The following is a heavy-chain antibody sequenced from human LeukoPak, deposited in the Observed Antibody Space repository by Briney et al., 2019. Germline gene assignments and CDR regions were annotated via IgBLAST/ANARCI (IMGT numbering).Heavy chain of an antibody. Sequence: GSLRLSCAGSGFTFSSYWMHWVRQAPGKGLVWVSRISTDASSTTYADSVKGRFTISRDNAKGTLYLQMNSLRAEDTAVYYCAKSLSVTMIVPNWFDPWGQGTLVLVSS. CDR1: GFTFSSYW. V-gene: IGHV3-74*01. CDR2: ISTDASST. D-gene: IGHD3-22*01. J-gene: IGHJ5*02. CDR3: AKSLSVTMIVPNWFDP.